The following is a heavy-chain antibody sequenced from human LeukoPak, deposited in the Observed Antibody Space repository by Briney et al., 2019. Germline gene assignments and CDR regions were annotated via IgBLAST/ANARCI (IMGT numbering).Heavy chain of an antibody. Sequence: GASVKVSCKASGYTFSSYTIGWVRQAPGQGLEWMGWISAYNGDIKYVQKFQGGVTMATDTSTSTAYMELRSLRADDTALYYCARVGDGGYSIYWGQGTLVTVSS. D-gene: IGHD1-26*01. CDR1: GYTFSSYT. CDR3: ARVGDGGYSIY. CDR2: ISAYNGDI. J-gene: IGHJ4*02. V-gene: IGHV1-18*01.